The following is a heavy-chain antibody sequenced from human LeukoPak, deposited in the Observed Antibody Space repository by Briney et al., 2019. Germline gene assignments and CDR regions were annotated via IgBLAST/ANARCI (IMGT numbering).Heavy chain of an antibody. CDR3: AKDSTPYGDYDNWFDP. D-gene: IGHD4-17*01. J-gene: IGHJ5*02. CDR1: GFTFSSYG. CDR2: IRYDGSNK. V-gene: IGHV3-30*02. Sequence: GGSLRLSCAASGFTFSSYGMHWVRQAPGKGLEWVAFIRYDGSNKYYADSVKGRFTISRDNSKNTLYLQMNSLRAEDTAVYYCAKDSTPYGDYDNWFDPWGQGTLVTVSS.